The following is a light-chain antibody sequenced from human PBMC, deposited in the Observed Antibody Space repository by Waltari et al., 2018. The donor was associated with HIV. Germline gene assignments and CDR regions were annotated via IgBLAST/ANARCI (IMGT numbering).Light chain of an antibody. V-gene: IGLV3-1*01. CDR2: QDM. CDR3: QAWDGSSVL. J-gene: IGLJ2*01. CDR1: IWRDKF. Sequence: SFALTQPPSMYVSPGQTATITSSGAIWRDKFVSWYQQVAGQSPLMVIYQDMKRSSGIPERFSGSTSGNTATLTIRGTQAMDEAAYYCQAWDGSSVLFGGGTKVTVL.